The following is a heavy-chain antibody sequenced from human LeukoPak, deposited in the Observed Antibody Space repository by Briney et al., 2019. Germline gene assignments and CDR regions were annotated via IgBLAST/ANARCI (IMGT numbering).Heavy chain of an antibody. CDR1: GGSFSGYY. CDR3: ARGSSSKYSSGWYGRIDP. Sequence: SETLSLTCAVYGGSFSGYYWSWIRQPPGKGLEWIGEINHSGSTNYNPSLKSRVTISVDTSKNQFSLKLSSVTAADTAVYYCARGSSSKYSSGWYGRIDPWGQGTLVTVSS. CDR2: INHSGST. D-gene: IGHD6-19*01. J-gene: IGHJ5*02. V-gene: IGHV4-34*01.